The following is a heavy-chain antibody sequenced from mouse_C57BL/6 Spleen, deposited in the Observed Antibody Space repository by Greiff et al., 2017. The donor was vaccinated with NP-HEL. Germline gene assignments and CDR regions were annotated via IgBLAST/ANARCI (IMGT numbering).Heavy chain of an antibody. D-gene: IGHD1-1*01. CDR3: ARVTTVVAGDYAMDY. CDR1: GFTFSSYA. J-gene: IGHJ4*01. CDR2: ISDGGSYT. V-gene: IGHV5-4*01. Sequence: EVQVVESGGGLVKPGGSLKLSCAASGFTFSSYAMSWVRQTPEKRLEWVATISDGGSYTYYPDNVKGRFTISRDNAKNNLYLQMSQLKAEDTAMYYCARVTTVVAGDYAMDYWGQGTSVTVSS.